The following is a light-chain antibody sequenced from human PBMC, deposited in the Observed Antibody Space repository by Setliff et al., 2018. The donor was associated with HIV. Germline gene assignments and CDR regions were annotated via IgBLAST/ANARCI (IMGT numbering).Light chain of an antibody. CDR2: DVS. CDR1: SSDVGTYNA. CDR3: SSYTSSSTDV. Sequence: QSVLTQPASVSGSPGQSITISCTGTSSDVGTYNAVYWYQQHPGKAPKLMIYDVSTRPSGVSNRFSGSKSGNTASLTISGLQTGDEADYYCSSYTSSSTDVFGTGTKVTVL. V-gene: IGLV2-14*01. J-gene: IGLJ1*01.